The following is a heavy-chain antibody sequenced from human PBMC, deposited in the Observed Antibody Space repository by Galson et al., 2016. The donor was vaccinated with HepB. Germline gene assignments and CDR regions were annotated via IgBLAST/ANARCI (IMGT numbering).Heavy chain of an antibody. V-gene: IGHV1-69*10. D-gene: IGHD3-3*01. CDR3: ARGSTDGDFWVMSDP. CDR1: GGTFSSIS. J-gene: IGHJ5*02. CDR2: IIPGLGSP. Sequence: SVKVSCKASGGTFSSISFSWVRQTPREGLEWMGGIIPGLGSPNYAQKFQDRVTITADEPTTTVFLEMRGLTFEDTAVFYCARGSTDGDFWVMSDPWGRGTQVTVAS.